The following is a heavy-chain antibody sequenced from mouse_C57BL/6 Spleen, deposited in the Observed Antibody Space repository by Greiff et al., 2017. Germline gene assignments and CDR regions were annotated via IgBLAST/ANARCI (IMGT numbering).Heavy chain of an antibody. Sequence: EVQLQESGPELVKPGASVKIPCKASGYTFTDYNMDWVKQSHGKSLEWIGDINPNNGGTIYNQKFKGKATLTVDKSSSTAYMELRSLTSEDTAVYYCARLGVNTEDYYAMDYWGQGTSVTVSS. CDR3: ARLGVNTEDYYAMDY. V-gene: IGHV1-18*01. CDR1: GYTFTDYN. J-gene: IGHJ4*01. D-gene: IGHD5-1-1*01. CDR2: INPNNGGT.